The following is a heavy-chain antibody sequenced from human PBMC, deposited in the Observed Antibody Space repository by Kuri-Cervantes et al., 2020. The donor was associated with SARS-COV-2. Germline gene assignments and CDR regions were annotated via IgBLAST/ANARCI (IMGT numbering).Heavy chain of an antibody. V-gene: IGHV3-21*01. CDR3: AREGYYEPTDMDV. D-gene: IGHD3-22*01. Sequence: GESLKISCAASGFTFSSYSMNWVRQAPGKGLEWVSSISSSSSYIYYADSVKGRFTTSRDNAKNSLYLQMNSLRAEDTAVYYCAREGYYEPTDMDVWGQGTTVTVSS. CDR2: ISSSSSYI. CDR1: GFTFSSYS. J-gene: IGHJ6*02.